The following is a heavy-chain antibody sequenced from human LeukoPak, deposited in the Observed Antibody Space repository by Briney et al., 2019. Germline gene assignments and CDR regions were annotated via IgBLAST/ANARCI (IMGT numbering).Heavy chain of an antibody. V-gene: IGHV3-23*01. CDR1: GFTFSSYG. J-gene: IGHJ4*02. D-gene: IGHD2-8*01. CDR3: ALLMMYAIDFDS. CDR2: ISGSGENT. Sequence: GGTLRLSCAASGFTFSSYGMSWVRQAPGKGLEWVSAISGSGENTYYADSVKGRFTISRDNSKNTLYLQMNSLRAEDTAVYYCALLMMYAIDFDSWGQGTLVTVSS.